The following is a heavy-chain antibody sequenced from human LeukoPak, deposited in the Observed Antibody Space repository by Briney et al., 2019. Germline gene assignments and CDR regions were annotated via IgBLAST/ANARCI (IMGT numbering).Heavy chain of an antibody. CDR3: TREGYCSSTSCHDY. CDR1: GFTFGDYA. Sequence: GGSLRLSCTSAGFTFGDYAMSWVRKAPGKVLEWVGFIRSKAYGGTTEYAASVKGRFTISRDDSKSIAYLQMNSLKTEDTAVYYCTREGYCSSTSCHDYWGQGTLVTVSS. D-gene: IGHD2-2*01. J-gene: IGHJ4*02. V-gene: IGHV3-49*04. CDR2: IRSKAYGGTT.